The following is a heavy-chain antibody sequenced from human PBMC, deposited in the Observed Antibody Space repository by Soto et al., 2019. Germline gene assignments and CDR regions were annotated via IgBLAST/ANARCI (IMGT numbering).Heavy chain of an antibody. V-gene: IGHV1-69*13. CDR2: IIPIFGTA. D-gene: IGHD1-26*01. CDR1: GGTFSSYS. CDR3: ARDSRSGSYFDY. J-gene: IGHJ4*02. Sequence: SVKVSCKASGGTFSSYSISWVRQAPGQGLEWMGGIIPIFGTANYAQKFQGRVTITADESTSTAYMELSSLRSEDTAVYYCARDSRSGSYFDYWGQGTLVTVSS.